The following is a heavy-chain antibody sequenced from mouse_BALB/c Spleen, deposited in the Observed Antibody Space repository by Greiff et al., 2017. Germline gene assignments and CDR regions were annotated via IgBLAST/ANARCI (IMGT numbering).Heavy chain of an antibody. J-gene: IGHJ4*01. CDR3: ARGGGDSPYYAMDY. Sequence: EVKLVESGGGLVQPGGSRKLSCAASGFTFSSFGMHWVRQAPEKGLEWVAYISSGSSTIYYADTVKGRFTISRDNPKNTLFLQMTSLRSEDTAMYYCARGGGDSPYYAMDYWGQGTSVTVSS. D-gene: IGHD2-13*01. CDR1: GFTFSSFG. CDR2: ISSGSSTI. V-gene: IGHV5-17*02.